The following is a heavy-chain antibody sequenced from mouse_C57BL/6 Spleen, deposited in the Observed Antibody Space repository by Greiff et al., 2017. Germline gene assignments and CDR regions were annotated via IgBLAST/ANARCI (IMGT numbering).Heavy chain of an antibody. V-gene: IGHV5-17*01. CDR1: GFTFSDYG. J-gene: IGHJ4*01. Sequence: DVHLVESGGGLVKPGGSLKLSCAASGFTFSDYGMHWVRQAPEKGLEWVAYISSGSSTIYYADTVKGRFTISRDNAKNTLFLQMTSLRSEDTAMYYCASRPVVATRAMDYWGQGTSVTVSS. D-gene: IGHD1-1*01. CDR2: ISSGSSTI. CDR3: ASRPVVATRAMDY.